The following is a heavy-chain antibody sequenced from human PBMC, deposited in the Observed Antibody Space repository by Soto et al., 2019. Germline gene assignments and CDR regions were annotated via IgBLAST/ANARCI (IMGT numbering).Heavy chain of an antibody. V-gene: IGHV3-33*01. CDR2: IWYDGSNK. J-gene: IGHJ6*02. CDR3: ARDHEQQLHYYYYGMDV. D-gene: IGHD6-13*01. CDR1: GFTFSSYG. Sequence: HPGGSLRLSCAASGFTFSSYGMHWVRQAPGKGLEWVAVIWYDGSNKYYADSVKGRFTISRDNSKNTLYLQMNSLRAEDTAVYYCARDHEQQLHYYYYGMDVWGQGTTVTV.